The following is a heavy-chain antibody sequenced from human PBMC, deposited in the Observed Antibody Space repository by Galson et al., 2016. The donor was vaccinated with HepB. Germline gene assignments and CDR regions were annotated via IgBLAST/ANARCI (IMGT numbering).Heavy chain of an antibody. J-gene: IGHJ6*02. Sequence: SLRLSCAASGFTFSTYSMTWVRQAPGKGLEWISYISSSSDSFYADSVKGRFTISRDNAKNSLYLKMSSLIDDDTAVYYCARGEIGTLPYYYFGMDVWGQGTTVTVSS. CDR2: ISSSSDS. CDR1: GFTFSTYS. D-gene: IGHD1-1*01. CDR3: ARGEIGTLPYYYFGMDV. V-gene: IGHV3-48*02.